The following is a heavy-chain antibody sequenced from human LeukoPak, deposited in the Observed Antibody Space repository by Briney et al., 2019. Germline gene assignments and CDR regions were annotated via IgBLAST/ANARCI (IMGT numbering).Heavy chain of an antibody. CDR1: GFTFSSYG. V-gene: IGHV3-30*02. CDR3: SRGNPDEYPKPEPSVSFDY. J-gene: IGHJ4*02. CDR2: IRYDGSNK. Sequence: PGGSLRLSCAASGFTFSSYGMHWVRQAPGKGLEWVAFIRYDGSNKYYADSVKGRFTISRDNSKNTLYLQMNSLRAEDTAVYYCSRGNPDEYPKPEPSVSFDYWGQGTLVTVSS. D-gene: IGHD1-14*01.